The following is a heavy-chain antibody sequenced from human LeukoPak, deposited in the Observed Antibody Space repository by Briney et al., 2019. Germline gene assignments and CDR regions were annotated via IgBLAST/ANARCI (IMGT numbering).Heavy chain of an antibody. Sequence: ASVKVSCKASGYTFSDYYIHWVRQARGQGLEWMGWINPNSGSTNYAQNLQGRVTMTRGTSISTAYMELSRLRSDDTAVYYCARSRLCSGGSCYFRCFDPWGQGTLVTVSS. J-gene: IGHJ5*02. D-gene: IGHD2-15*01. CDR1: GYTFSDYY. CDR3: ARSRLCSGGSCYFRCFDP. CDR2: INPNSGST. V-gene: IGHV1-2*02.